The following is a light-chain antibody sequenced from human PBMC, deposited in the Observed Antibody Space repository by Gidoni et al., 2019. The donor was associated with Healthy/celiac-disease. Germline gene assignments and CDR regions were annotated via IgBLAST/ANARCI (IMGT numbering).Light chain of an antibody. J-gene: IGLJ2*01. V-gene: IGLV3-1*01. Sequence: SASVSPGQTASITCSGDKLGDKYACWYQQKPGQSPVLVIYQDSKRPSGIPERFSGSNSGNTATLTISGTQAMDEADYYCQAWDSSTVVFGGGTKLTVL. CDR2: QDS. CDR1: KLGDKY. CDR3: QAWDSSTVV.